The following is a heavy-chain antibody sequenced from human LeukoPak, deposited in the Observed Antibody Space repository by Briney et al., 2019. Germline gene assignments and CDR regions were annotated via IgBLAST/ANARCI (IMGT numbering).Heavy chain of an antibody. CDR2: IKSKTDGGTT. V-gene: IGHV3-15*01. J-gene: IGHJ4*02. Sequence: GGSLRLSCAASGFTFSNAWMSWVRQAPGKGLEWVGRIKSKTDGGTTDYAAPVKCRFTISRDDSKNTLYLQMNSLKTEDTAVYYYTTENYSTSCYYFDYWGQGTLVTVSS. CDR1: GFTFSNAW. D-gene: IGHD2-2*01. CDR3: TTENYSTSCYYFDY.